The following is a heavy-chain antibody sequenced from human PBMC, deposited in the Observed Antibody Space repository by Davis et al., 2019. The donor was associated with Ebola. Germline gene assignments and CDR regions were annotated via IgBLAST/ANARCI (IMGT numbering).Heavy chain of an antibody. V-gene: IGHV4-59*11. J-gene: IGHJ3*02. Sequence: SETLSLTCSVSGGSISSHHWSWIRQPPGKPLEWIGYMYYSGSTNYNPSLKRRVTISADMSQNQFSLQLNSVTAADTAVYYCARGLFEFSASSLDGFAMWGPGTMVTVSS. CDR3: ARGLFEFSASSLDGFAM. CDR2: MYYSGST. CDR1: GGSISSHH. D-gene: IGHD6-6*01.